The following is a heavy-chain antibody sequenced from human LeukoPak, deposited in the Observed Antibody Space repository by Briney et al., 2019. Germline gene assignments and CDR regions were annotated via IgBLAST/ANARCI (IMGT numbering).Heavy chain of an antibody. Sequence: ASVKVSCKASSYSFTRYGISWVRQAPGQGPGWVGWISGSNGNTNYAQKFQGRVSMTADTSTSTAYMELRTLRSDDTAVYYCARSGRGTYYYFDLWGQGTLVTVSS. CDR2: ISGSNGNT. J-gene: IGHJ4*02. CDR1: SYSFTRYG. V-gene: IGHV1-18*01. CDR3: ARSGRGTYYYFDL. D-gene: IGHD1-26*01.